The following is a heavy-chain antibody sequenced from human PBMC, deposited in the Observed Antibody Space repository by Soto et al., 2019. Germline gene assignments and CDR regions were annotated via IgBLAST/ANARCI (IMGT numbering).Heavy chain of an antibody. CDR3: ARGRARRDFDY. CDR1: GGSFSGYY. Sequence: HVQLQQWGAGLLKPSETLSLTCAVYGGSFSGYYWSWIRQPPGKGLEWIGEINHSGSTNYNPSLKSRVTISVDTSKNQFSLKLSSVTAADTAVYYCARGRARRDFDYWGQGTLVTVSS. CDR2: INHSGST. V-gene: IGHV4-34*01. J-gene: IGHJ4*02.